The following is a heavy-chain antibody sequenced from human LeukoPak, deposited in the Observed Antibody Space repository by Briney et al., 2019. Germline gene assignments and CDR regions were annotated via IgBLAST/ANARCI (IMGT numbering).Heavy chain of an antibody. Sequence: PGGSLRLSCAASGFTVSSSWIHWVRQAPGKGLVWVSRINKDGSVIDYAESVKGRFSISGDNAKNTLYLQMNSLRVEDTAIYYCVKVRGRARVGYFDYWGQGALVTVSS. V-gene: IGHV3-74*01. CDR3: VKVRGRARVGYFDY. CDR2: INKDGSVI. J-gene: IGHJ4*02. CDR1: GFTVSSSW. D-gene: IGHD1-26*01.